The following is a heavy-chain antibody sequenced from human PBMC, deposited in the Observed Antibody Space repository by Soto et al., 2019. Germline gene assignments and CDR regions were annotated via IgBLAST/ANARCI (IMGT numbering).Heavy chain of an antibody. CDR1: GYTFTSYG. V-gene: IGHV1-18*01. Sequence: QVPLVQSGAEVKKPGASVKVSCKASGYTFTSYGISWVRQAPGQGLEWMGWISAYNGNTNYAQKLQGRVTITTDTSTSTAYLGLRSLRSDDTAVYYCASSCRYYGSGSYYLASDYAFDIWGQGTMVTVSS. CDR2: ISAYNGNT. D-gene: IGHD3-10*01. J-gene: IGHJ3*02. CDR3: ASSCRYYGSGSYYLASDYAFDI.